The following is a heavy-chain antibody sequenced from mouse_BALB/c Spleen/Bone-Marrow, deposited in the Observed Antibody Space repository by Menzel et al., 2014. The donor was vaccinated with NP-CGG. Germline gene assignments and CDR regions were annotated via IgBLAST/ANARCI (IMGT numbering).Heavy chain of an antibody. CDR2: INPSNGGT. CDR1: GCTFTSYY. D-gene: IGHD1-1*01. V-gene: IGHV1S81*02. CDR3: TRDHYYYGSSYWYFDV. J-gene: IGHJ1*01. Sequence: VQVVESGAELVKPGASVKLSCKASGCTFTSYYMYWVKQRPGQGLEWIGGINPSNGGTNFNEKFKSKATLSVDKSSSTAYMQLSSLTSEDSAVYYCTRDHYYYGSSYWYFDVWGAGTTVTVSS.